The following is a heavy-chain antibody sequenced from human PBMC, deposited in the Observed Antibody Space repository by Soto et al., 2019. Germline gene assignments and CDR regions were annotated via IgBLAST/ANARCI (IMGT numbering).Heavy chain of an antibody. CDR3: ARTYGTGSLNWFDP. V-gene: IGHV3-48*04. D-gene: IGHD3-10*01. Sequence: EVQLVESGGGLVQPGGSLRLSCAASGFIFSSYDMNWVRQAPGKGLEWVSYISSGSGNILYADSVKGRFTISRDNAKNSLYLQMNSLRAEVTAVYYCARTYGTGSLNWFDPWGQGTLVTVSS. CDR2: ISSGSGNI. J-gene: IGHJ5*02. CDR1: GFIFSSYD.